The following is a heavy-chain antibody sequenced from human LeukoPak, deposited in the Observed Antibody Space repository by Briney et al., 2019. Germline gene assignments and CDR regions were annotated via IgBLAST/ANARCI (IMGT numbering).Heavy chain of an antibody. V-gene: IGHV4-59*01. Sequence: SETLSLTCTVSGGSISSYYWSWIRQPPGKGLEWIGYIYYSGSTNYNPSLKSRVTISVDTSKNQFSLKRSSVPAADTAVYYCARGTMFGGGDTTYYFDYWGQGTLVTVSS. CDR1: GGSISSYY. D-gene: IGHD2-21*02. J-gene: IGHJ4*02. CDR3: ARGTMFGGGDTTYYFDY. CDR2: IYYSGST.